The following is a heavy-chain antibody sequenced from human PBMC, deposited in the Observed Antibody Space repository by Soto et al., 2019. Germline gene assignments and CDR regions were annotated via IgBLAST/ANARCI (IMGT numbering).Heavy chain of an antibody. V-gene: IGHV4-59*01. J-gene: IGHJ6*02. CDR2: IYYSGST. CDR3: ARDAGFYGMDV. CDR1: GGSISRYY. Sequence: SLTCTVSGGSISRYYWSWIRQPPGKGLEWIGYIYYSGSTNYNPSLKSRVTISVDTSKNQFSLKLSSVTAADTAVYYCARDAGFYGMDVWGQGTTVTVSS. D-gene: IGHD3-10*01.